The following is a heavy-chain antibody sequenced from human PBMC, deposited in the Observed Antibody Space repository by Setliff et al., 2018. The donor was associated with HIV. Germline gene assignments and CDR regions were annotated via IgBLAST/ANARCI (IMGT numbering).Heavy chain of an antibody. CDR1: GFTFSDYW. D-gene: IGHD1-1*01. J-gene: IGHJ3*02. Sequence: GESLSLSCAASGFTFSDYWMHWVRQDPGKGLVWVARINSVGSNTRYADSVRGRFTISRDNAKNTMYRQMNSLRVEDTAVYYGVRDSNTISTTDSFDIWAQGTVVTVSS. V-gene: IGHV3-74*01. CDR2: INSVGSNT. CDR3: VRDSNTISTTDSFDI.